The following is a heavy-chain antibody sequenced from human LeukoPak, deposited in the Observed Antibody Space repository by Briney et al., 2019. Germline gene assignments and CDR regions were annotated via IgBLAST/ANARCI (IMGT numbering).Heavy chain of an antibody. CDR3: ARDEYSSSSGYYYYYMDV. D-gene: IGHD6-6*01. Sequence: PSETLSLTCTVSGGSISSYYWSWIRQPAGKGLEWIGRIYSSGSTNYKPSLKSRVTMSVDTSKNQFSLKLSSVTAADTAVYYCARDEYSSSSGYYYYYMDVWGKGTTVTVSS. V-gene: IGHV4-4*07. J-gene: IGHJ6*03. CDR2: IYSSGST. CDR1: GGSISSYY.